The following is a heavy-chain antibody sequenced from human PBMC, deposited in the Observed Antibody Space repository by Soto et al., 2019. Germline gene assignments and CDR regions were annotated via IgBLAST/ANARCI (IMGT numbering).Heavy chain of an antibody. Sequence: SGSDCKTGTEVDSVNSGGRRYSDRIRQPPGKGLEWIGGMDYSGRAYYNPSLKSRVTISVDTSKNRFSLRLSSVTAADTAVYYCARHKRITVVGVAPIRGIFDFWGQGDLVTVS. D-gene: IGHD3-3*01. V-gene: IGHV4-39*01. J-gene: IGHJ4*02. CDR1: DSVNSGGRRY. CDR3: ARHKRITVVGVAPIRGIFDF. CDR2: MDYSGRA.